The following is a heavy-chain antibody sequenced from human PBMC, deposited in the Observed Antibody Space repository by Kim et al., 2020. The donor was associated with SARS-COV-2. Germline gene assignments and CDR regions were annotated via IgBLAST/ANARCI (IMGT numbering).Heavy chain of an antibody. D-gene: IGHD3-16*01. V-gene: IGHV4-4*09. J-gene: IGHJ4*02. Sequence: GSTHYSPSLRSRVTISADTSTNQFSLKVNSVTAADTAFYYCARTTGEELDYWGQGILVTVSS. CDR2: GST. CDR3: ARTTGEELDY.